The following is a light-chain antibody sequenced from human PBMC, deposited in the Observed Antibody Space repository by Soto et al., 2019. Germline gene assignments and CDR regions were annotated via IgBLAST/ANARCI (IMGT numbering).Light chain of an antibody. Sequence: IVLTQSPVTLALSPGESAVLSCRASQSVSTSLAWYRHKPGQAPRLFIYDASKRAPGIPARITGSGSGTDFTLTISSLEPEDIAVYYCQVRDVWPSFGQGTKVEIK. V-gene: IGKV3-11*01. CDR1: QSVSTS. J-gene: IGKJ1*01. CDR2: DAS. CDR3: QVRDVWPS.